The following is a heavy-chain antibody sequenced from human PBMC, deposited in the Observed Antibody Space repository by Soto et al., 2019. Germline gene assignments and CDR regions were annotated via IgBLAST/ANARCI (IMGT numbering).Heavy chain of an antibody. CDR3: ARRGGYIAAAGRRAFDY. CDR2: IYHSGST. D-gene: IGHD6-13*01. V-gene: IGHV4-4*02. J-gene: IGHJ4*02. CDR1: GGSISSSNW. Sequence: QVQLQESGPGLVKPSGTLSLTCAVSGGSISSSNWWSWVRQPPGKGLEWIGEIYHSGSTNYNPSLKSRVTISVDKSKNQFSLKLSSVTAADTAVYYCARRGGYIAAAGRRAFDYWGQGTLVTVSS.